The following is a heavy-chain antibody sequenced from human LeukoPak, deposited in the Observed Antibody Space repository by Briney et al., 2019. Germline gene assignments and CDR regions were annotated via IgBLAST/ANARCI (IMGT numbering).Heavy chain of an antibody. V-gene: IGHV4-59*01. CDR3: ARGIESYGDYGY. Sequence: PSEALSLTCTVSGGSISGSYWSWIRQPPGKGLKWIAYMYNSGSTNYNPSLKSRVTISINTSKNQFSLKLSSLTAADTAIYYCARGIESYGDYGYRGQGILVTVSS. D-gene: IGHD4-17*01. J-gene: IGHJ4*02. CDR2: MYNSGST. CDR1: GGSISGSY.